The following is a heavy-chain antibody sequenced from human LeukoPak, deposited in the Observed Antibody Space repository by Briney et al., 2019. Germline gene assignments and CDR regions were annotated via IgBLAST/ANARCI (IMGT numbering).Heavy chain of an antibody. D-gene: IGHD3-9*01. CDR3: ARDLYEGHDIFTGRLTGDC. CDR1: GYTFTGYY. CDR2: INPNSGGT. Sequence: AASVKVSCKASGYTFTGYYIHWVRQAPGQGLEWMGWINPNSGGTNYAQKFQGRVTMTRDTSISSAYMELSRLRSDDTAVYYCARDLYEGHDIFTGRLTGDCWGQGTLVTVSS. J-gene: IGHJ4*02. V-gene: IGHV1-2*02.